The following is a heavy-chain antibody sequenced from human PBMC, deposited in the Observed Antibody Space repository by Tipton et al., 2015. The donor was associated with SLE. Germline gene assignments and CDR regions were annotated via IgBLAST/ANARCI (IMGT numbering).Heavy chain of an antibody. J-gene: IGHJ4*02. CDR3: ARGDGHNFDY. V-gene: IGHV4-39*07. D-gene: IGHD5-24*01. Sequence: TLSLTCTVSGGSISSSSYYWGWIRQPPGKGLEWIGNIYHSGSTFYNPSLKSRVTISVDTSKNQFSLKLSSVTAADTAVYYCARGDGHNFDYWGQGTLVTVSS. CDR1: GGSISSSSYY. CDR2: IYHSGST.